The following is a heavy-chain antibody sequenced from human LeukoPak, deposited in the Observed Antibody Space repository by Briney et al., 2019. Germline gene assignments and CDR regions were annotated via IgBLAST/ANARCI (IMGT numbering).Heavy chain of an antibody. CDR1: GFTFSNYA. J-gene: IGHJ5*02. Sequence: GGSLRLSCAASGFTFSNYAMSWVRQAPGKGLEWASAISGSGGSTYYADSVKGRFTISRDNSKNTLYLQMNSLRAEDTAVYYCAKVQSSGYHNWFDPWGQGTLVTVSS. V-gene: IGHV3-23*01. CDR3: AKVQSSGYHNWFDP. D-gene: IGHD3-22*01. CDR2: ISGSGGST.